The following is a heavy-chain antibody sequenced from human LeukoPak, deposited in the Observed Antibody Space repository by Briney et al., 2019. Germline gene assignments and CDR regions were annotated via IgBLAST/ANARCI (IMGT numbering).Heavy chain of an antibody. J-gene: IGHJ3*01. CDR2: INTDGSNT. V-gene: IGHV3-74*01. D-gene: IGHD3-16*01. CDR3: ARDFLHLGG. CDR1: GFTFSSYW. Sequence: PGGSLRLSCAASGFTFSSYWMHWVRQAPGKGLVWVSRINTDGSNTNYGDSVKGRFTISRDNAKNPLYRQMSSLRAEDTAVYYCARDFLHLGGWGQGTMVTVSS.